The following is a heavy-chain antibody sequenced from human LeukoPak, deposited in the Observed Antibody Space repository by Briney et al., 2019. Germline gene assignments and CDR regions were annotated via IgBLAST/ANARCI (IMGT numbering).Heavy chain of an antibody. Sequence: SQTLSLTCNVSGGSISSGDYFWNWIRQPPGKGLEWLGYIHYTGSTYYNPSLQSRVTMSVDASKNQFSLRLSSVTAADTAVYYCARVALLWSGPTFDYWGQGTLVTVSS. CDR1: GGSISSGDYF. CDR3: ARVALLWSGPTFDY. J-gene: IGHJ4*02. V-gene: IGHV4-30-4*01. CDR2: IHYTGST. D-gene: IGHD3-3*01.